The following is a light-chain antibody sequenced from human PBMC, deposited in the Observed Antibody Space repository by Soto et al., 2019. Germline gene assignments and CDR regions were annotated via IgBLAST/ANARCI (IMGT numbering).Light chain of an antibody. J-gene: IGLJ2*01. CDR3: TSKTSSTYVV. Sequence: QSVLTQPASVSGSPGQSITISCTGTSSDVGGYNYVSWYQQHPGKAPKLMIYEVSNRPSGVSNRFSGSKSGNTASLTISGLQAEDEAEYYCTSKTSSTYVVFGGGTKLTVL. CDR1: SSDVGGYNY. V-gene: IGLV2-14*01. CDR2: EVS.